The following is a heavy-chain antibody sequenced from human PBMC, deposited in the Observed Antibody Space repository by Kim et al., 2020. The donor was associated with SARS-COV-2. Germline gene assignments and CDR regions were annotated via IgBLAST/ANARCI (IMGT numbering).Heavy chain of an antibody. J-gene: IGHJ4*02. Sequence: GGSLRLSCAASGFTFSTYVMMWVRQPPGEGLEWVSSITGSGDRTYYADSVKGRFTISRDNSKNTVYVQMNSLRAEDTAVYYCWKGSPGIAVVNYWGQGTLVTVSS. V-gene: IGHV3-23*01. CDR1: GFTFSTYV. D-gene: IGHD6-19*01. CDR2: ITGSGDRT. CDR3: WKGSPGIAVVNY.